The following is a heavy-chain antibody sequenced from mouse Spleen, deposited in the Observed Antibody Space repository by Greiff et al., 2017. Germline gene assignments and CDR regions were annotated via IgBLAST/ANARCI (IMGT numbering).Heavy chain of an antibody. CDR1: GYSITSGYY. CDR2: ISYDGSN. V-gene: IGHV3-6*01. CDR3: ARDDYYGSGAY. Sequence: EVKLQESGPGLVKPSQSLSLTCSVTGYSITSGYYWNWIRQFPGNKLEWMGYISYDGSNNYNPSLKNRISITRDTSKNQFFLKLNSVTTEDTATYYCARDDYYGSGAYWGQGTLVTVSA. J-gene: IGHJ3*01. D-gene: IGHD1-1*01.